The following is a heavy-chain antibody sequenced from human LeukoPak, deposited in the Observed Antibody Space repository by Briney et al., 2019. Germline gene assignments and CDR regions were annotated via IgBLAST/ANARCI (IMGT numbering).Heavy chain of an antibody. CDR1: GGSFSGYY. V-gene: IGHV4-34*01. Sequence: SETLSLTCAVYGGSFSGYYWSWIRQPPGKGLEWIGEINHSGSTNYNPPLKSRVTISVDTSKNQFSLKLSSVTAADTAVYYCARMVYSSGWSYFDYWGQGTLVTVSS. CDR3: ARMVYSSGWSYFDY. J-gene: IGHJ4*02. CDR2: INHSGST. D-gene: IGHD6-19*01.